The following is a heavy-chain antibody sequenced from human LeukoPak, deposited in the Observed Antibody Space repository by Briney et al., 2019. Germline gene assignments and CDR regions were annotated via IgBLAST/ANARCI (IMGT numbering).Heavy chain of an antibody. V-gene: IGHV4-61*05. D-gene: IGHD3-22*01. CDR3: ATHYDSSGYQRSPWFDP. CDR2: IYYSGST. CDR1: GGSISSSSYY. Sequence: PSETLSLTCTVSGGSISSSSYYWGWIRQPPGKGLEWIGYIYYSGSTNYNPSLKSRVTISVDTFKNQFSLKLSSVTAADTAVYYCATHYDSSGYQRSPWFDPWGQGTLVTVSS. J-gene: IGHJ5*02.